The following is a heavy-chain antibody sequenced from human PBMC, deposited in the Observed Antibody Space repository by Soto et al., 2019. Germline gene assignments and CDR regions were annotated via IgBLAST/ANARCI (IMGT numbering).Heavy chain of an antibody. D-gene: IGHD5-12*01. J-gene: IGHJ4*02. CDR2: IIPIFGTA. CDR1: GGTFSSYA. V-gene: IGHV1-69*01. CDR3: ASLRADIVATDY. Sequence: QVQLVQSGAEVKKPGSSVKVSCKASGGTFSSYAISWVRQAPGQGLEWMGGIIPIFGTANYAQKFQGRVTIPADEYTSTAYMEMSSLRSEDTAVYYCASLRADIVATDYWGQGTLVTGSS.